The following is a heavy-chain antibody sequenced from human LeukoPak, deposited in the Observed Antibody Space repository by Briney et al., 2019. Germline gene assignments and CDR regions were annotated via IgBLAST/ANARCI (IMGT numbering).Heavy chain of an antibody. D-gene: IGHD6-19*01. Sequence: PSETLSLTCAASGDSISSSNWWSWVRQPPGEGLEWIGEIYHSGSANYNPSLKSRVTISVDKSKNQFSVKLSSVTAADTAVYYCASSGWKTGYFDYWGQGALVIVSS. CDR3: ASSGWKTGYFDY. CDR1: GDSISSSNW. J-gene: IGHJ4*02. V-gene: IGHV4-4*02. CDR2: IYHSGSA.